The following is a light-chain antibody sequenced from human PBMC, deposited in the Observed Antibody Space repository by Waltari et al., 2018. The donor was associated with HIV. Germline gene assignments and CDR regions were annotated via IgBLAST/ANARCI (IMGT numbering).Light chain of an antibody. J-gene: IGKJ1*01. CDR2: NAS. V-gene: IGKV1-5*03. Sequence: DIQMTPSPSTLSASVGARVTMTCRASQRISSWVAWYQQKPGKAPKLLSYNASTLESGVPSRFSGSGPGTEFTLTISSLQPDDFATYYCQHYDSYSPAFGQGTKVEIK. CDR1: QRISSW. CDR3: QHYDSYSPA.